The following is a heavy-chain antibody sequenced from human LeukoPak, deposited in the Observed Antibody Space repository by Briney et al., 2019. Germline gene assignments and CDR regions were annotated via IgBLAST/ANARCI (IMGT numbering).Heavy chain of an antibody. V-gene: IGHV3-74*01. CDR1: GFPFSRYW. D-gene: IGHD1-1*01. CDR3: TTTTTRGY. J-gene: IGHJ4*02. Sequence: GGSLRLSCAASGFPFSRYWMNWVRQAPGKGLVGVSRIDRDGSITNYADSVKGRFTISRDNAKNTVYLQLDSLRVEDTGVHYCTTTTTRGYWGQGTLVTVSS. CDR2: IDRDGSIT.